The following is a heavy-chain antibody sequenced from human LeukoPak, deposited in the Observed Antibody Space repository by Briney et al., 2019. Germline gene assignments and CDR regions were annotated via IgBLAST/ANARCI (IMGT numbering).Heavy chain of an antibody. D-gene: IGHD2-21*02. CDR1: GGTFSSYA. CDR2: IIPIFGTA. Sequence: ASVKVSCKASGGTFSSYAISWVRQAPGQGLEWMGGIIPIFGTANYAQKFQGRVTITADESTSTAYMELSSLRSEDTAVYYCARCGGGDCYRNEHYYYYYGMDVWGQGTTVTVSS. V-gene: IGHV1-69*13. CDR3: ARCGGGDCYRNEHYYYYYGMDV. J-gene: IGHJ6*02.